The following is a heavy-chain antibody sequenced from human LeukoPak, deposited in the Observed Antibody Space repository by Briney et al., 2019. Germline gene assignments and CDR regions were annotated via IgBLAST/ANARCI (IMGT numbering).Heavy chain of an antibody. J-gene: IGHJ4*02. D-gene: IGHD3-10*01. V-gene: IGHV1-18*01. CDR3: ARDQLWFGEFNRKPIEY. CDR1: GYTFTSYG. Sequence: GASVKVSCKASGYTFTSYGISWVRQAPGQGLEWMGWISAYNGNTNYAQKLQGRVTMTTDTSTSTAYMELRSLRSDDTAVYYCARDQLWFGEFNRKPIEYWGQGTLVTVSS. CDR2: ISAYNGNT.